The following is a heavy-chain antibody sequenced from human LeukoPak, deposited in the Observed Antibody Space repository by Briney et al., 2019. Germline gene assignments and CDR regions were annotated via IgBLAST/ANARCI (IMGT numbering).Heavy chain of an antibody. J-gene: IGHJ5*02. D-gene: IGHD3-22*01. V-gene: IGHV3-30*04. CDR2: ISYDGSNK. CDR3: ARGDSSGYYQNWFDP. Sequence: PGGSLRLSCAASGFTFSSYAMRWVRQAPGKGLEWVAVISYDGSNKYYAGSVKGRFTISRDNSKNTLYLQMNSLRAEDTAVYYCARGDSSGYYQNWFDPWGQGTLVTVSS. CDR1: GFTFSSYA.